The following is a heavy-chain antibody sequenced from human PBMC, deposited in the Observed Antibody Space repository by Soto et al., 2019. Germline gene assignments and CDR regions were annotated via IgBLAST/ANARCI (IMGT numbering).Heavy chain of an antibody. CDR2: IDPSDSYT. V-gene: IGHV5-10-1*01. D-gene: IGHD2-2*01. Sequence: PGESLKISCKGSGYSFTSYWISWVRQMPGKGLEWMGRIDPSDSYTNYSPSFQGHVTISADKPISTAYLQWSSLKASDTAMYYCARHMFCSSTSCYPPEIYGMDVWGQGTTVTVSS. J-gene: IGHJ6*02. CDR3: ARHMFCSSTSCYPPEIYGMDV. CDR1: GYSFTSYW.